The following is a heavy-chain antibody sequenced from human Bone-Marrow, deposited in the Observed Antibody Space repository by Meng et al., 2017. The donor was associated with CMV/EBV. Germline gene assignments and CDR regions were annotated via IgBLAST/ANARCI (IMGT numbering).Heavy chain of an antibody. Sequence: GGSLRLSCAASRFTFSSYSMNWVRQAPGKGLEWVSSISSSSSYIYYADSVKGRFTISRDNSQNTLYLQINSLRFEDTATYPCVHKMGDFWSGARGLDVWGQGTSVTVSS. CDR2: ISSSSSYI. CDR3: VHKMGDFWSGARGLDV. J-gene: IGHJ6*02. CDR1: RFTFSSYS. D-gene: IGHD3-3*01. V-gene: IGHV3-21*04.